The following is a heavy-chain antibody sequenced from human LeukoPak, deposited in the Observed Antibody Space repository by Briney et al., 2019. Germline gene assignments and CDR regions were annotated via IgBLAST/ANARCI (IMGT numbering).Heavy chain of an antibody. D-gene: IGHD3-3*01. V-gene: IGHV3-11*01. CDR3: AREMWRGFVDY. J-gene: IGHJ4*02. CDR2: ISSSGSTI. Sequence: GRSLRLSCAASGFTFSDYYMSWIRQAPGKGLEWVSYISSSGSTIYYADSVKGRFTISRDNAKNSLYLQMNSLRAEDTAVYYCAREMWRGFVDYWGQGTLVTVSS. CDR1: GFTFSDYY.